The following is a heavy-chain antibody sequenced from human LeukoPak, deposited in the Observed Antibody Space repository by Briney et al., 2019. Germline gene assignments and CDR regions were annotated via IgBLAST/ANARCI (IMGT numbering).Heavy chain of an antibody. CDR1: GGSISSGDYY. CDR2: INYSGST. V-gene: IGHV4-30-4*01. CDR3: ACTNCSSARCYGANWFDP. J-gene: IGHJ5*02. Sequence: PSQTLSLTCTVSGGSISSGDYYWSWIRQPPGKGLEWIGYINYSGSTFHYNPSLKSRVTISVDTSKNQFSLRLNSVTVADSAVYYCACTNCSSARCYGANWFDPWGQGTLVTVSS. D-gene: IGHD2-2*01.